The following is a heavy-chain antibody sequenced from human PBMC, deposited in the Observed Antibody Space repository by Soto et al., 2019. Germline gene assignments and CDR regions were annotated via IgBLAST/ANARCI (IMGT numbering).Heavy chain of an antibody. CDR2: ISYDGSNK. Sequence: SLRLSCAASGFTFSSYAMHWVRQAPGKGLEWVAVISYDGSNKYYADSVKGRFTVSRDNSKNTLYLQMNSLRAEDTAVYYCARDREYCSGGSCYSGAFDYWGQGTLVTVSS. D-gene: IGHD2-15*01. CDR1: GFTFSSYA. V-gene: IGHV3-30-3*01. CDR3: ARDREYCSGGSCYSGAFDY. J-gene: IGHJ4*02.